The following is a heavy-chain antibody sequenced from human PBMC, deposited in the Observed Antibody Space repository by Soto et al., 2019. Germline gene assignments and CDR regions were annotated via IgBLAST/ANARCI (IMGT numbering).Heavy chain of an antibody. J-gene: IGHJ2*01. Sequence: GKGLGWVSGISGSGISTYYADSVKGRFTISRYNSKNTLYLQMNSLRAEDTAFFFQAKDAIRDVRSVSAFLLNRSSDL. CDR2: ISGSGIST. V-gene: IGHV3-23*01. CDR3: AKDAIRDVRSVSAFLLNRSSDL. D-gene: IGHD3-10*02.